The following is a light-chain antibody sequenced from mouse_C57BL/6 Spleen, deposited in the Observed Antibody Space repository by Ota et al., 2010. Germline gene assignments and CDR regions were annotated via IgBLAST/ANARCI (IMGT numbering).Light chain of an antibody. Sequence: DIVMTQSPSSLSVSAGEKVTMSCKSSQSLLNSGNQKNYLTWYQQKPGQPPKLLIYWASTRESGVPDRFTGSGSGTDFTLTISSVQAEDLAVYYCQNDYSYPFTFGSGTKLEI. CDR2: WAS. CDR3: QNDYSYPFT. CDR1: QSLLNSGNQKNY. J-gene: IGKJ4*01. V-gene: IGKV8-19*01.